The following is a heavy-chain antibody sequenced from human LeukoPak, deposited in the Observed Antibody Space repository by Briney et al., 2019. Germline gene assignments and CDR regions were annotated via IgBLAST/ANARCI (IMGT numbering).Heavy chain of an antibody. CDR2: INPNSGGT. CDR1: GYTFTGYY. Sequence: VKVSCKASGYTFTGYYMHWVRQAPGQGLEWMGWINPNSGGTNYAQKFQGWVTMTRDTSISTAYMELSRLRSDDTAVYYCARSGYSYGYIKHYYYGMDVWGQGTTVTVSS. J-gene: IGHJ6*02. CDR3: ARSGYSYGYIKHYYYGMDV. D-gene: IGHD5-18*01. V-gene: IGHV1-2*04.